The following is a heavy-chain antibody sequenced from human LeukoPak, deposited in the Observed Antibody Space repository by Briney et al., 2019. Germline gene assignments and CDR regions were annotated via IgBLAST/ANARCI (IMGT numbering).Heavy chain of an antibody. J-gene: IGHJ3*02. CDR3: ARSRGAADAFDI. Sequence: GGSLRLSCAASGFAFSTYSMNWVRQAPGKGLERVSYISSSGTTIYYAGSVKGRFTISRDNAKNSLYLQMNSLRAEDTAVYYCARSRGAADAFDIWGQGTMVTVSS. V-gene: IGHV3-48*01. D-gene: IGHD3-10*01. CDR2: ISSSGTTI. CDR1: GFAFSTYS.